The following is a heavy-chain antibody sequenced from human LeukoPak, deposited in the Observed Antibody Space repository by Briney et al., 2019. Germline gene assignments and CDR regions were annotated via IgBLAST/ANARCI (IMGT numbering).Heavy chain of an antibody. CDR3: ARGPTRANSSDY. V-gene: IGHV3-7*01. Sequence: GGSLRLSCAASGFTFSSYWMSWARQVPGKGLEWVAKIKQDGSEKYYVDSVKGRFTLSRDNAKNSLYLQMNSLRAEDTAVYYCARGPTRANSSDYWGQGTLVTVSS. CDR1: GFTFSSYW. J-gene: IGHJ4*02. CDR2: IKQDGSEK. D-gene: IGHD2/OR15-2a*01.